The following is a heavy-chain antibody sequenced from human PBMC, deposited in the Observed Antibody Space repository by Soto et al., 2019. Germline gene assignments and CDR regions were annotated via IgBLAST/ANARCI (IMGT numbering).Heavy chain of an antibody. CDR3: AHRSRGYAYYFDQ. Sequence: QITLKESGPTLVKPTQTLTLTCSFSGFSLSTRGVGVGWIRQPPGKALEWLALMFWADDKWYSPSLRSRLTITEDPSKNQVVLTMTNTDTVDTATYYCAHRSRGYAYYFDQWGQGTLVTVSS. CDR2: MFWADDK. D-gene: IGHD5-12*01. CDR1: GFSLSTRGVG. J-gene: IGHJ4*02. V-gene: IGHV2-5*02.